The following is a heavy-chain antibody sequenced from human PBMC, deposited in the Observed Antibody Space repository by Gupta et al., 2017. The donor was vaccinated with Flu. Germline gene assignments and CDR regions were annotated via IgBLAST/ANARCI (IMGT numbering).Heavy chain of an antibody. CDR3: AKEPSVVVTAPDY. CDR1: GFTVSNYA. V-gene: IGHV3-23*01. J-gene: IGHJ4*02. Sequence: VQLLESGGGLVQPGGSLRLSCAASGFTVSNYAMSWVGQAPGKGLEWVSAISGSGGSTYYADAVKGRFTISRDNSKNTLYLQMERLRAEDTAVYYCAKEPSVVVTAPDYGGQGTLVTVSS. D-gene: IGHD2-21*02. CDR2: ISGSGGST.